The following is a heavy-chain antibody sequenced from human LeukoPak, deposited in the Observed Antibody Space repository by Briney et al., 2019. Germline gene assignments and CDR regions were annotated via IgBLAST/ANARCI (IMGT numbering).Heavy chain of an antibody. J-gene: IGHJ4*02. CDR1: GGSISSYY. CDR2: IYCSGST. V-gene: IGHV4-59*01. CDR3: VRANHFDY. Sequence: PSETLSLTCTVSGGSISSYYWSWFRQPPGKGLEWIGDIYCSGSTNYNPSLKSRVTISVDTSKNQFSLKLTSVTAADTAVYFCVRANHFDYWGQGTLVTVSS.